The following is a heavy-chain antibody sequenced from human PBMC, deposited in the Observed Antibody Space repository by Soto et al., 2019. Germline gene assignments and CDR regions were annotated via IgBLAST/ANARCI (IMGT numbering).Heavy chain of an antibody. CDR2: IYYSGST. J-gene: IGHJ4*02. CDR1: GGSISSSSYY. D-gene: IGHD3-10*01. Sequence: QLQLQESGPGLVKPSETLSLTCTVSGGSISSSSYYWGWIRQPPGKGLEWIGSIYYSGSTYYNPSLXXRXSISVDTSKNQFSLKLSSVTAADTAVYYCATLWGQDWGQGTLVTVSS. V-gene: IGHV4-39*01. CDR3: ATLWGQD.